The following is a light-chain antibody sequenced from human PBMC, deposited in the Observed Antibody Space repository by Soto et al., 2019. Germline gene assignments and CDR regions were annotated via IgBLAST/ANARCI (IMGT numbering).Light chain of an antibody. CDR1: QTIATW. Sequence: DVQITQSPCTLSASLGDRVTITCRASQTIATWLAWYQQKPGNAPKLLIYKASSLESGVPSRFSGSGSGTEFTLTISGLQPDDFGTYYCQPYDSYPWTFGQGTKVEIK. CDR2: KAS. V-gene: IGKV1-5*03. CDR3: QPYDSYPWT. J-gene: IGKJ1*01.